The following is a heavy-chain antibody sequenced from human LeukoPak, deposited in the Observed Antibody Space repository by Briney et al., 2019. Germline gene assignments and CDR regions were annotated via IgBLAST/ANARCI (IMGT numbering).Heavy chain of an antibody. CDR1: GLTFKGYA. CDR2: ISGGTGNT. J-gene: IGHJ4*02. CDR3: ARRSNYDDNKWLFGY. Sequence: GGSLRLSCVASGLTFKGYAMSWVRQAPGKGLEWVSVISGGTGNTYYADSVKGRFTISRDGSKDTLYLQMNSLRAEDTAVYFCARRSNYDDNKWLFGYWGQGTLVTVSS. D-gene: IGHD3-22*01. V-gene: IGHV3-23*01.